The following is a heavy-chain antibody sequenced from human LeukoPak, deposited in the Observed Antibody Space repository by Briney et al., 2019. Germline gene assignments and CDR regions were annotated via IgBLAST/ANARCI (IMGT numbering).Heavy chain of an antibody. CDR3: TRVYLERLTAGYFDH. V-gene: IGHV3-30*14. CDR2: TSFTGSGT. CDR1: GFTFNLYA. D-gene: IGHD2-8*01. Sequence: GESLRLSCAASGFTFNLYAMHWVRRAPGKGLEWVAVTSFTGSGTYYADSVRGRFTISRDNSKNTLFLQMNSLRDEDTAVYYCTRVYLERLTAGYFDHWGQGTLVTVSP. J-gene: IGHJ4*02.